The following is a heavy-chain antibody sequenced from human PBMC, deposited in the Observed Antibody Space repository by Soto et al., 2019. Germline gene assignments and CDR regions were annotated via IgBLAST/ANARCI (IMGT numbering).Heavy chain of an antibody. V-gene: IGHV3-23*01. D-gene: IGHD6-13*01. CDR1: GFTFSTYA. CDR2: IGVTST. Sequence: EVKLLESGGGLVQPGGSLRLSCAASGFTFSTYAMSWVRQAPGMGLEWVSTIGVTSTFYADSVKGRFTISRDNSNNALYLQMNSLRAGDTVVYYCAKGILVKPPGTRAFDIWGQGTMVIVSS. CDR3: AKGILVKPPGTRAFDI. J-gene: IGHJ3*02.